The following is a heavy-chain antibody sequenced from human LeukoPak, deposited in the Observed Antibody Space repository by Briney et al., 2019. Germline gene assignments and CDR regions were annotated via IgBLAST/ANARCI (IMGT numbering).Heavy chain of an antibody. CDR1: GYTFTSYA. CDR3: ARDSGSGSNDY. Sequence: ASVKISCKASGYTFTSYAIHWVRQAPGQRLEWMGWISAGNGNTKYSQNFQGRVTFISNTSATTAFMELSSLRSEDAAVYYCARDSGSGSNDYWGQGTLVTVSS. D-gene: IGHD1-26*01. J-gene: IGHJ4*02. V-gene: IGHV1-3*01. CDR2: ISAGNGNT.